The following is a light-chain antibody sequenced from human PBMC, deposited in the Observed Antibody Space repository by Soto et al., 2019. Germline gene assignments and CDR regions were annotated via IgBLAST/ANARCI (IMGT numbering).Light chain of an antibody. V-gene: IGLV2-14*03. CDR2: DVS. CDR3: SSFTSSSTVA. Sequence: QSALTQPASVSGSPGQSITISCTGTSSDVGGYNYVSWYQQHPGKAPKLMIYDVSSRPSGISNRFSGSKSGNTASLTISGRQAEDEADYYCSSFTSSSTVAFGGGTKLTVL. J-gene: IGLJ2*01. CDR1: SSDVGGYNY.